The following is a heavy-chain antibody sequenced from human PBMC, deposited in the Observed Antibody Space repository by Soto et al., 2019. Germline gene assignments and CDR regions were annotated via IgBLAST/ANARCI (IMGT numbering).Heavy chain of an antibody. D-gene: IGHD2-2*01. Sequence: GGSLRLSCAASGFTFSSYAMSWVRQAPGKGLEWVSAISGSGGSTYYADSVKGRFTISRDNSKNTLYLQMNSLRAEDTAVYYCANCKGYCSSTGAFDIWGQGTMVTVSS. CDR3: ANCKGYCSSTGAFDI. V-gene: IGHV3-23*01. CDR1: GFTFSSYA. J-gene: IGHJ3*02. CDR2: ISGSGGST.